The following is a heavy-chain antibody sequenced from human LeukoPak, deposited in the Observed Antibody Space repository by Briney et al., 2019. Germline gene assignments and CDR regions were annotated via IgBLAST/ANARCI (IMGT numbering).Heavy chain of an antibody. CDR2: IYYSGST. CDR3: ARSTRLGGDCYSFDY. CDR1: GGSISSYY. D-gene: IGHD2-21*02. J-gene: IGHJ4*02. Sequence: SETLSLTCTVSGGSISSYYWSWIRQPPGKGLEWIGYIYYSGSTNYNPSLKSRVTISVDTSKNQFSLKLSSVTAADTAVYYCARSTRLGGDCYSFDYWGQGTLVTVSS. V-gene: IGHV4-59*01.